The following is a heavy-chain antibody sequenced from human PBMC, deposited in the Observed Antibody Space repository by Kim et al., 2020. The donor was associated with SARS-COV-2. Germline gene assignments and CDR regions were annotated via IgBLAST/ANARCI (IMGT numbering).Heavy chain of an antibody. CDR3: ARDYYGSGSYYKTYGMDV. V-gene: IGHV4-31*03. CDR1: GGSISSGGYY. J-gene: IGHJ6*04. CDR2: IYYSGST. D-gene: IGHD3-10*01. Sequence: SETLSLTCTVSGGSISSGGYYWSWIRQHPGKGLEWIGYIYYSGSTYYNPSLKSRVTISVDTSKNQFSLKLSSVTAADTAVYYCARDYYGSGSYYKTYGMDVWGKGTTVTVS.